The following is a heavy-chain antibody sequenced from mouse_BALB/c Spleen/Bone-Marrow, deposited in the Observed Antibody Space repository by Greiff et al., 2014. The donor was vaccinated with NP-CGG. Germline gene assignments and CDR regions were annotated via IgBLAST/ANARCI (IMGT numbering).Heavy chain of an antibody. V-gene: IGHV1-54*03. D-gene: IGHD1-1*01. Sequence: QVQLKESGAELVRPGTSVKVSCKASGYAFTNYLIGWVKQRPGQGLEWIGVIDPRSGGTDYNEKFKGKAPLTADKSSSTAYMQLNSLTSGDSAVYFCARGGITTVVPYSMDYWGQGTSVTVSS. J-gene: IGHJ4*01. CDR2: IDPRSGGT. CDR1: GYAFTNYL. CDR3: ARGGITTVVPYSMDY.